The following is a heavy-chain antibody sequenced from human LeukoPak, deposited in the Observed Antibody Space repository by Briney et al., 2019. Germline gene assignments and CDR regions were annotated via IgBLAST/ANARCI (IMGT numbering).Heavy chain of an antibody. Sequence: ASVKVSCKGSGYPFSSYGITWVRHAPGQGLEWVGWISAYNGHTQYGQNVQGRVTMTTETSTTTAYLELRNLTSDDTAVYFCASGAYYPFDFWGQGTLVTVSS. CDR1: GYPFSSYG. V-gene: IGHV1-18*01. CDR3: ASGAYYPFDF. CDR2: ISAYNGHT. D-gene: IGHD1-26*01. J-gene: IGHJ4*02.